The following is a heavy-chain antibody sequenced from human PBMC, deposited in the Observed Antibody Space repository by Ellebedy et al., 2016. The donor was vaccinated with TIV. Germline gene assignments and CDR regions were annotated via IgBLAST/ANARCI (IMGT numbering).Heavy chain of an antibody. CDR2: IKQDGREK. V-gene: IGHV3-7*03. CDR3: ARRGLAAGGTLLDY. CDR1: GFTFSSYW. Sequence: GESLKISCAASGFTFSSYWLTLVRQAPGKGLEWVAHIKQDGREKYYVDSVKGRFTISRDNAENSLYLQMNSLRAEDTAVYYCARRGLAAGGTLLDYWGQGTLVTVSS. D-gene: IGHD6-13*01. J-gene: IGHJ4*02.